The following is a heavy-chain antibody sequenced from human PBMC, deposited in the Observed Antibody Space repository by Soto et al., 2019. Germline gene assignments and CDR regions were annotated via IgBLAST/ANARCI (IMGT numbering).Heavy chain of an antibody. CDR2: IYYSGST. J-gene: IGHJ4*02. Sequence: QLQLQASGPGLVKPSETLSLTCTVSGGSISSSSYYLGWIRQPPGKGLEWIGSIYYSGSTYYNPSLKSRVTISVDTSKNQFSLKLSSVTAADTAVYYCARIWFGELLYTFDYWGQGTLVTVSS. V-gene: IGHV4-39*01. CDR3: ARIWFGELLYTFDY. D-gene: IGHD3-10*01. CDR1: GGSISSSSYY.